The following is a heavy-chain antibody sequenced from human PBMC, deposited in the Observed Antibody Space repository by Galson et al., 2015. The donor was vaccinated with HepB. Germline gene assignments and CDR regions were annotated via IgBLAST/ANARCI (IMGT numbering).Heavy chain of an antibody. J-gene: IGHJ6*02. D-gene: IGHD1-26*01. Sequence: SVKVSCKASVYTFTSYYIHWVRQAPGEGLEWLGIIHSGDGRTMYAQKFQGRVTLTRDTSTSTVYMDLSSLRSEDTAVYYCASDLGGSGSYGVDVCGQGTTVTGSS. CDR2: IHSGDGRT. CDR1: VYTFTSYY. V-gene: IGHV1-46*01. CDR3: ASDLGGSGSYGVDV.